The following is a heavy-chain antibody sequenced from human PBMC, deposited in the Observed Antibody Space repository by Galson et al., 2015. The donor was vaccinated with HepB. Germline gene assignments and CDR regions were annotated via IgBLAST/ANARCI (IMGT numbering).Heavy chain of an antibody. D-gene: IGHD6-13*01. CDR3: ARAASSWYNWFDP. CDR1: GFTFSSYW. CDR2: INSDGSST. Sequence: SLRLSCAASGFTFSSYWMHWVRQAPGKGLVWVSRINSDGSSTSYADSVKGRFTISRDNAKNTLYLQMNSLRAEDTAVYYCARAASSWYNWFDPWGQGTLVTVSS. V-gene: IGHV3-74*01. J-gene: IGHJ5*02.